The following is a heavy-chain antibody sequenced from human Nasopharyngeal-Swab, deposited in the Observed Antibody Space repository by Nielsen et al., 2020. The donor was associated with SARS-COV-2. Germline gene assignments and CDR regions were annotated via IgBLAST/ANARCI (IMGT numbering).Heavy chain of an antibody. CDR2: IWYDGSNK. CDR1: GFTFSSYG. Sequence: GESLKISCAASGFTFSSYGMHWVRQAPGKGLEWLAVIWYDGSNKYYANSVKGRFTISRDNSKNTLSLQMNSLRAEDTGVYHCARDQIQRYLRGYMDVWGQGTTVTVSS. V-gene: IGHV3-33*01. CDR3: ARDQIQRYLRGYMDV. D-gene: IGHD3-9*01. J-gene: IGHJ6*02.